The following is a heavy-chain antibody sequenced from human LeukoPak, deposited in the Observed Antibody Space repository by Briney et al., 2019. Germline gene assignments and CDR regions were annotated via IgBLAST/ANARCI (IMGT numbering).Heavy chain of an antibody. D-gene: IGHD5-18*01. Sequence: GGSLRLSCAGSGFTFSSYVMHWVRQAPGRGLEWVSSLSEGGDTAYYADSVKGRFTIYRDNSRGTLYLQVNSLRADDTALYYCAFSPLGDNYGFPYWGQGALVIVSS. CDR2: LSEGGDTA. V-gene: IGHV3-23*01. J-gene: IGHJ4*02. CDR3: AFSPLGDNYGFPY. CDR1: GFTFSSYV.